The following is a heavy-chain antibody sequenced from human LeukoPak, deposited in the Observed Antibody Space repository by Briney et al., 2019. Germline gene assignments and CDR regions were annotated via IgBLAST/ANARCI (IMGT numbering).Heavy chain of an antibody. J-gene: IGHJ4*02. D-gene: IGHD3-3*01. V-gene: IGHV3-23*01. CDR2: ISGSGGST. CDR3: ARDERLLSFLK. Sequence: GGSLRLSCAASGFTFSSYGMSWVRQAPGKGLEWVSSISGSGGSTFYVDSVKGRFIISRDNSKNTLYLQMNSLRAEDTAIYYCARDERLLSFLKWGQGTLVTVSS. CDR1: GFTFSSYG.